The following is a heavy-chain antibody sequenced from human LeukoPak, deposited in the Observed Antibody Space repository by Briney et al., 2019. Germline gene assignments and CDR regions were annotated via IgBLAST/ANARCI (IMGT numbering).Heavy chain of an antibody. Sequence: PGGSLRLSCTASGFTFGDYAMSWFRQAPGKGLEWVGFIRSKAYGGTTEYAASVKGRFTISRDDSKSIAYLQMNSLKTEDTAVYYCTRDPFPLHRWYYDSSGYYPGPVDYWGQGTLVTVSS. J-gene: IGHJ4*02. CDR1: GFTFGDYA. D-gene: IGHD3-22*01. CDR3: TRDPFPLHRWYYDSSGYYPGPVDY. CDR2: IRSKAYGGTT. V-gene: IGHV3-49*03.